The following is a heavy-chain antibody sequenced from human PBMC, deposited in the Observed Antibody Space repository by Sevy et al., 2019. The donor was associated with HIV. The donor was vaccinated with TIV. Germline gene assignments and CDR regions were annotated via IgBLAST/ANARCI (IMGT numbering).Heavy chain of an antibody. CDR2: INGRGGSA. J-gene: IGHJ4*02. V-gene: IGHV3-23*01. CDR1: GFTFSSFA. CDR3: ARPTPRIAPSSAAFFDY. Sequence: GGSLRLSCAASGFTFSSFAMSWVRHIPGKGLEWVLTINGRGGSAYYADSVKGRFTLSRDNSNNTVFLQMNRLRDEDTAVYYCARPTPRIAPSSAAFFDYWGQGTLVTVSS. D-gene: IGHD1-26*01.